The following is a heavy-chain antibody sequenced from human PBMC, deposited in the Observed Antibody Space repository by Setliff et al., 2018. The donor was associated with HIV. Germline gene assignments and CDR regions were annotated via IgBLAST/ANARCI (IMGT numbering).Heavy chain of an antibody. D-gene: IGHD5-18*01. V-gene: IGHV4-59*01. J-gene: IGHJ5*02. CDR2: IYYSGST. Sequence: SETLSLTCTVSGGSISNYYWSWIRQPAEKGLEWIGYIYYSGSTYYNPSLKSRVSMSVDTSENQFSLKLSSVTAADTAVYYCARDGRYSFGYNWFDPWGQGTLVTVSS. CDR1: GGSISNYY. CDR3: ARDGRYSFGYNWFDP.